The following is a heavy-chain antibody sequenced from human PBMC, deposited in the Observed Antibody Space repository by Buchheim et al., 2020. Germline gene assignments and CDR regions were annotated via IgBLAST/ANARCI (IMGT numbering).Heavy chain of an antibody. D-gene: IGHD5-18*01. CDR2: TWFDGSHK. CDR1: GFTFSSYG. J-gene: IGHJ4*02. CDR3: ARGSGSRYGYGFDC. Sequence: QVQLVESGGGVVQPGRSLRLSCAASGFTFSSYGMHWVRQAPGKGLEWVADTWFDGSHKEYADSVKGRFTISRDNSKNTLDLQMNSLRVEDTAVYFCARGSGSRYGYGFDCWGQGTL. V-gene: IGHV3-33*01.